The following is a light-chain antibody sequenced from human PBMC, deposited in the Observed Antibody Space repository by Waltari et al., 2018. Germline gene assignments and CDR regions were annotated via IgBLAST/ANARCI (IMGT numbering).Light chain of an antibody. CDR1: QTISHSSNNKNY. CDR2: WAS. V-gene: IGKV4-1*01. J-gene: IGKJ4*01. CDR3: QQYFTTPT. Sequence: DIVMTQSSDSLAVSLGERATMNCKSSQTISHSSNNKNYLAWYQQKPGQPPKLLIYWASTRDSGVPERFSGSGSGSDFTLTITSLQAEDVAVYYCQQYFTTPTFGGGTKVEIK.